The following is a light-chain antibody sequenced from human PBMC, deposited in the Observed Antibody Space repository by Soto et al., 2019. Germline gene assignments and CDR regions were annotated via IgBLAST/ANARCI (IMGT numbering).Light chain of an antibody. CDR3: QTWGTGSVV. J-gene: IGLJ2*01. CDR2: LNSDGSH. Sequence: QSVLTQSPSASASLGASVKLTCTLSSGHSSYAIAWHQQQPEKGPRYLMKLNSDGSHSKGDGIPDRFSGSSSGAERYLTIPSLQSEDEADCYCQTWGTGSVVFGGGTKLTVL. V-gene: IGLV4-69*01. CDR1: SGHSSYA.